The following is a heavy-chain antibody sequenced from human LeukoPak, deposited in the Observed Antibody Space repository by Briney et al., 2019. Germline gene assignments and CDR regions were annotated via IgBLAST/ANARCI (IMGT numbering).Heavy chain of an antibody. CDR1: GFTFSSYW. CDR2: IKQDGSEK. J-gene: IGHJ4*02. CDR3: AKDYDFWSGYFDY. D-gene: IGHD3-3*01. V-gene: IGHV3-7*04. Sequence: GGSLRLSCAASGFTFSSYWMSWVRQAPGKGLEWVANIKQDGSEKYYVDSVKGRFTISRDNAKNSLYLQMNSLRAEDTAVYYCAKDYDFWSGYFDYWGQGTLVTVSS.